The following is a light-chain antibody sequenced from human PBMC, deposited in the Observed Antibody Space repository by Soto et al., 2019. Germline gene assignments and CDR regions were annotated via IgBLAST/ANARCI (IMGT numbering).Light chain of an antibody. J-gene: IGKJ3*01. Sequence: DIQMTQSPSPLSASVGDRVTISCRSSQDISNFLAWYQQKPGQAPKLLIFAASTLESGVPSRFSGSGSGTDFTLTISSLHPEDVATYYCQKYANAPFTFGPGTTVDFK. CDR2: AAS. CDR1: QDISNF. CDR3: QKYANAPFT. V-gene: IGKV1-27*01.